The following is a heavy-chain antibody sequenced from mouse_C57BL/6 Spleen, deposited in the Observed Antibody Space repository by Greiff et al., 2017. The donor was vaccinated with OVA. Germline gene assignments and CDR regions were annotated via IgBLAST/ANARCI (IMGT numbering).Heavy chain of an antibody. D-gene: IGHD3-2*02. CDR2: IDPETGGT. CDR3: TRSGSSGLAWVAY. CDR1: VYTFTDYE. V-gene: IGHV1-15*01. Sequence: QVQLKQSGAELVRPGASVTLSCKASVYTFTDYEMHWVKQTPVHGLEWIGAIDPETGGTAYNQKFKGKAILTADKSSSTAYMELRSLTSEDSAVYYCTRSGSSGLAWVAYWGQGTLVTVSA. J-gene: IGHJ3*01.